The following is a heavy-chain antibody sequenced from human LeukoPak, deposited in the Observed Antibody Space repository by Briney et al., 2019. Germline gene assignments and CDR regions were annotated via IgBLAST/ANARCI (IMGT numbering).Heavy chain of an antibody. CDR2: ISGSGGNT. CDR1: GLTFSSYA. Sequence: GGSLRLSCAASGLTFSSYAMNWVRQAPGKGLEWVSAISGSGGNTYYADSVKGRFTISRDNSKNTLYLQMNSLRAEDTAVYYCAKDRGDSSWYWVVDYWGQGTLVTVSS. D-gene: IGHD6-13*01. CDR3: AKDRGDSSWYWVVDY. J-gene: IGHJ4*02. V-gene: IGHV3-23*01.